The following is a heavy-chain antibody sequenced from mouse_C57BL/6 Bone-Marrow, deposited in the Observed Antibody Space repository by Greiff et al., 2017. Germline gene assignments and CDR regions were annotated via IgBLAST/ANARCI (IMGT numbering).Heavy chain of an antibody. Sequence: VQLKESGGGLVQPGGSLKLSCAASGFTFSDYGMAWVRQAPRKGPEWVAFISNLAYSIYYADTVTGRFTISRENAKNTLYLEMSSLRSEYTAMYYCARVIYYDYDDAMDYWGQGTSVTVSS. J-gene: IGHJ4*01. CDR3: ARVIYYDYDDAMDY. V-gene: IGHV5-15*01. CDR1: GFTFSDYG. D-gene: IGHD2-4*01. CDR2: ISNLAYSI.